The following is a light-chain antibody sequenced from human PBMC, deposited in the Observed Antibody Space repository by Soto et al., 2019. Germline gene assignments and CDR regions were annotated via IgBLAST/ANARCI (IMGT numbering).Light chain of an antibody. J-gene: IGKJ3*01. CDR3: QQGHNAPFT. CDR1: QSISDY. CDR2: APS. V-gene: IGKV1-39*01. Sequence: DIQMTQSPFSLSASLGDRATITCRASQSISDYLNWYQQKPGKGPKLLIFAPSSWQVGVPSRFSGSGSGTDFTLTISSLQPEDFATYFCQQGHNAPFTFGPGTTVDI.